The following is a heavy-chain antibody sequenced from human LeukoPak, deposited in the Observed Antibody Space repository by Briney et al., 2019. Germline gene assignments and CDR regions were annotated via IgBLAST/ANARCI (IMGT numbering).Heavy chain of an antibody. CDR1: GFTFSIYS. V-gene: IGHV3-48*01. J-gene: IGHJ2*01. CDR2: ISGSSYTI. Sequence: GGSLRLSCAASGFTFSIYSMNWVRQAPGKGLEWVSYISGSSYTIYYADSVKGRFTISRDNAKNSLYLQMNSLRAEDTAMYYCARVEQHPYWYFDLWGRGTLVTVSS. CDR3: ARVEQHPYWYFDL. D-gene: IGHD6-13*01.